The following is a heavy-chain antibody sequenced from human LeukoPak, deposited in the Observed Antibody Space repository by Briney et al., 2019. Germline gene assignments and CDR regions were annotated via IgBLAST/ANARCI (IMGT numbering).Heavy chain of an antibody. CDR3: ARCGVGVAAAAANC. CDR2: IKQDGSAI. J-gene: IGHJ4*02. Sequence: GGSLRLSCAASGFTLSSYWMSWVRQAPRKGLEWVANIKQDGSAIYYVDSVKGRFTISRDNAKNSLYLQMNSLRAEDTAVYYCARCGVGVAAAAANCWGQGTLLTVSS. CDR1: GFTLSSYW. V-gene: IGHV3-7*01. D-gene: IGHD6-13*01.